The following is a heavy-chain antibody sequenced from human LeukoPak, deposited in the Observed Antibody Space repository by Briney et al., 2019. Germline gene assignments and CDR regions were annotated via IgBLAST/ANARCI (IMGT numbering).Heavy chain of an antibody. CDR2: FDPEDGET. CDR1: GYTLTELS. J-gene: IGHJ4*02. CDR3: ATPYLGVEATWGFEY. V-gene: IGHV1-24*01. D-gene: IGHD1-26*01. Sequence: ASVKVSCKVSGYTLTELSMHWVRQAPGKGLEWKGGFDPEDGETIYAQTLQGRVTMTEDTSTDTAYMELSSLRSEDTAVYYCATPYLGVEATWGFEYWGKGTLVTVSS.